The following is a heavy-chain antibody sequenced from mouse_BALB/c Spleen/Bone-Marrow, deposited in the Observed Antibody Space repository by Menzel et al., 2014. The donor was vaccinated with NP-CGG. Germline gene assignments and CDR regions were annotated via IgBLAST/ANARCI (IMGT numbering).Heavy chain of an antibody. CDR2: IYPGSGST. Sequence: VQLVESGPELVKPGASVKISCKASGYTFTDYYINWVKPKPGQGLEWIGWIYPGSGSTKYNEKFKGKATLTVDTSSSTAYMQLSSLASEDTAVYFCANLGRYAMDYWGQGTSVTVSS. J-gene: IGHJ4*01. CDR1: GYTFTDYY. D-gene: IGHD3-1*01. CDR3: ANLGRYAMDY. V-gene: IGHV1-84*02.